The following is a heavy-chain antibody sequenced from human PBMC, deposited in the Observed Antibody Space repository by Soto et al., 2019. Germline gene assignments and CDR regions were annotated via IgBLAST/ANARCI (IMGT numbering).Heavy chain of an antibody. CDR2: IIPILGIA. V-gene: IGHV1-69*02. CDR1: GGTFSSYT. J-gene: IGHJ4*02. Sequence: QVQLVQSGAEVKKPGSSVKVSCKASGGTFSSYTISWVRQAPGQGLEWMGRIIPILGIANYAQKFQGRVTITADKSTSKAYMELSSLRAEDTAVYYCATSYGSGSYPVDYWGQGTLVTVSS. CDR3: ATSYGSGSYPVDY. D-gene: IGHD3-10*01.